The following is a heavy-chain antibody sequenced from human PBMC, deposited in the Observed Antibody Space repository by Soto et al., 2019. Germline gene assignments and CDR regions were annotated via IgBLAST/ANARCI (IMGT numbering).Heavy chain of an antibody. J-gene: IGHJ3*02. CDR3: AREIAARGGAFDI. D-gene: IGHD6-6*01. V-gene: IGHV3-30-3*01. CDR1: GFTFSSYA. Sequence: QVQLVESGGGVVQPGRSLRLSCAASGFTFSSYAMHWVRQAPGKGLEWVAVISYDGSNKYYADSVKGRFTISRDNSKNTLYLQMNSLRAEDTAVYYCAREIAARGGAFDIWGQGTMVTVSS. CDR2: ISYDGSNK.